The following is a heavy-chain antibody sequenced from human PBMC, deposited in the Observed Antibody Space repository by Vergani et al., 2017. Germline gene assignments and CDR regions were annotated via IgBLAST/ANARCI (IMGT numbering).Heavy chain of an antibody. CDR2: IQFVGSNQ. V-gene: IGHV3-30*02. J-gene: IGHJ4*02. CDR1: GFTLSNYD. CDR3: AKHFRGWGIDY. D-gene: IGHD3-16*01. Sequence: QVQLVESGGGVVQRGGSLRLSCATSGFTLSNYDMPWTRQGPGKGLEFVAFIQFVGSNQYYADSVKGRFTLSRDFSKHTLYLQMNSLRTDDTATYYCAKHFRGWGIDYWGQGTQVIVSS.